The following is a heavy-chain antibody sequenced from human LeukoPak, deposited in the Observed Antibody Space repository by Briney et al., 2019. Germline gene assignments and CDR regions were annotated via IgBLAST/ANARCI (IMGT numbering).Heavy chain of an antibody. CDR3: ARDFRTQLINYYFDY. Sequence: GGSLRLSCAASGFTFSSYSMNRVRQAPGKGLEWVSYISTSSSTIYYADSVKGRFTISRDNAKHSLYLQMNSLRDEDTAVYYCARDFRTQLINYYFDYWGQGTLVTVSS. CDR1: GFTFSSYS. J-gene: IGHJ4*02. V-gene: IGHV3-48*02. D-gene: IGHD5-18*01. CDR2: ISTSSSTI.